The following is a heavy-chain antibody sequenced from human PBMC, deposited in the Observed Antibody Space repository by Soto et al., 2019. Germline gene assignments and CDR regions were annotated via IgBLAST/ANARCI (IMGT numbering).Heavy chain of an antibody. J-gene: IGHJ5*02. CDR1: GGSISSYY. CDR3: AGTAAGTFDP. D-gene: IGHD6-13*01. CDR2: IYYSGST. Sequence: PSETLSLTCTVSGGSISSYYWSWIRQPPGKGLEWIGYIYYSGSTNYNPSLKSRVTISVDTSKNQFSLKLSSVTAADTAVYYCAGTAAGTFDPWGQGTLVTVSS. V-gene: IGHV4-59*01.